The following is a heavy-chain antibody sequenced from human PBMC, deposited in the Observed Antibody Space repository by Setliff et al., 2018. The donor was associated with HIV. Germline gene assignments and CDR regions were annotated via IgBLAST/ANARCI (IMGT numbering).Heavy chain of an antibody. Sequence: SETLSLTCTVSGGSITGYYWGWIRQPPGKGLEWIGSIYYSGSTYYNPSLKSRVTISIDTSKNEFSLKLSSVTAADTAVYYCARTQYDRVEEYFQYWGQGTLVTVS. CDR3: ARTQYDRVEEYFQY. J-gene: IGHJ1*01. CDR2: IYYSGST. CDR1: GGSITGYY. V-gene: IGHV4-39*07. D-gene: IGHD3-22*01.